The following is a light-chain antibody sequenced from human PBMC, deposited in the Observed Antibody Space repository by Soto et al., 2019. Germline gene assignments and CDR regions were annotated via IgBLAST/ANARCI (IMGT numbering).Light chain of an antibody. CDR1: SSDVGSYNL. V-gene: IGLV2-23*01. CDR2: EDS. Sequence: QSALTQPASVSGSPGQSITISCTGTSSDVGSYNLVSWYQQHPGEAPKLMIYEDSERPSGISIRFSGSKSGNTASLTISGLQAEDEADYFCCSFAGGRTYVFGSGTKLTVL. J-gene: IGLJ1*01. CDR3: CSFAGGRTYV.